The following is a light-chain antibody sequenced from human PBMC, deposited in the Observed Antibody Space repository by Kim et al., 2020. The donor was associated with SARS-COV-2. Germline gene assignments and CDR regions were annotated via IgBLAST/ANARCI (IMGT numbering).Light chain of an antibody. J-gene: IGLJ3*02. CDR2: EDN. V-gene: IGLV6-57*03. CDR1: SGSIASNY. CDR3: QSYDSSNHWV. Sequence: KTVTSSCTRNSGSIASNYVQWYQQRPGSAPTTVIYEDNQRPSGGPDRCSGSIDSSSNSASLTISGLKTEDEADYCCQSYDSSNHWVFGGGTQLTVL.